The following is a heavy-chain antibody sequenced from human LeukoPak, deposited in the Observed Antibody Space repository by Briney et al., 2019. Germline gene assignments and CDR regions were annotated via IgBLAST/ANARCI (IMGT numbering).Heavy chain of an antibody. Sequence: PSETLSLTCTVSGGSISSYYWSWLRQPPGKGLEWVGYIYYSGRTNYNPSLKSRVTMSVDTSKNQFSLKLSSVTAADTAVYYCARDTSVVSGYCSSTSCSRVDVWGQGTTVTVSS. D-gene: IGHD2-2*01. J-gene: IGHJ6*02. CDR3: ARDTSVVSGYCSSTSCSRVDV. CDR1: GGSISSYY. CDR2: IYYSGRT. V-gene: IGHV4-59*12.